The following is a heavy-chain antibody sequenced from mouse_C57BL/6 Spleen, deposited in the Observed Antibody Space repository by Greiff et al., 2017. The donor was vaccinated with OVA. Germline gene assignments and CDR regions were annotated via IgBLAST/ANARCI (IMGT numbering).Heavy chain of an antibody. Sequence: EVKLVESGPGLVKPSQSLSLTCSVTGYSITSGYYWNWIRQFPGNKLEWMGYISYDGSNNYNPSLKNRISITRDTSKNQCFLKLNSVTTEDTATYYCAREASGTGFAYWGQGTLVTVSA. V-gene: IGHV3-6*01. CDR1: GYSITSGYY. CDR3: AREASGTGFAY. J-gene: IGHJ3*01. D-gene: IGHD6-1*01. CDR2: ISYDGSN.